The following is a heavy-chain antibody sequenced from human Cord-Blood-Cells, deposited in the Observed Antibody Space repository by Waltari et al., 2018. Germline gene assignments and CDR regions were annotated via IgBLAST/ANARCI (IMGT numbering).Heavy chain of an antibody. CDR3: ARHSVEQNWFDP. Sequence: QVQLQESGPGLVKPSETLSLTCTVSGGSISSYYWSWIRQPPGKGLGWIGYIYYSGSTSYNPTLNSRVTISVDTSKNQFSLKLSSVTAADTAVYYCARHSVEQNWFDPWGQGTLVTVSS. CDR1: GGSISSYY. J-gene: IGHJ5*02. CDR2: IYYSGST. V-gene: IGHV4-59*08.